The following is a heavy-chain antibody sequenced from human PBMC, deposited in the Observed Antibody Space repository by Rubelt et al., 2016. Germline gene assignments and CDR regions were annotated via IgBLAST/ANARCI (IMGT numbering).Heavy chain of an antibody. J-gene: IGHJ5*02. D-gene: IGHD3-10*01. Sequence: GGSLRLSCAASGFIFRDYSFSWVRQAPGKGLEWISFINPYSTLYHADSVKGRFIISRDNSKNTVYLQMNSLTSEDTAMYFCAREIGRNRFEYYFDLWGQGTLVTVSS. CDR1: GFIFRDYS. V-gene: IGHV3-69-1*01. CDR2: INPYSTL. CDR3: AREIGRNRFEYYFDL.